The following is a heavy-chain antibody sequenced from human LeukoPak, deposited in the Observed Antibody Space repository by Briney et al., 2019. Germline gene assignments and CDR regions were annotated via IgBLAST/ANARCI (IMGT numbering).Heavy chain of an antibody. D-gene: IGHD5-18*01. CDR3: ANDLGWIQLNLG. Sequence: PGGSLRLSCATSGFSFSSYAMSWVRQAPGKGLEWVSAMSSSDDGRYYAASVKGRFTISRDNSKNMVYLQMNSLRAEDTAVYYCANDLGWIQLNLGRGQGTLVTVSS. CDR2: MSSSDDGR. V-gene: IGHV3-23*01. J-gene: IGHJ4*02. CDR1: GFSFSSYA.